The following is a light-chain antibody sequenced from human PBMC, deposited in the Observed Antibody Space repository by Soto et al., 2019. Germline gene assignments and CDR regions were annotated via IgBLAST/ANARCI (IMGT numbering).Light chain of an antibody. CDR1: QRLSTSY. J-gene: IGKJ5*01. CDR3: QQYGDSPRIT. Sequence: EIVLTQSPGTLSLSPGETATLSCRASQRLSTSYLAWYQQKPGQSPRLLMYGTSTTAAGIPDRFSGSGSGTDFTLTISRLEPEDFAVYYCQQYGDSPRITFGRGTRLEI. CDR2: GTS. V-gene: IGKV3-20*01.